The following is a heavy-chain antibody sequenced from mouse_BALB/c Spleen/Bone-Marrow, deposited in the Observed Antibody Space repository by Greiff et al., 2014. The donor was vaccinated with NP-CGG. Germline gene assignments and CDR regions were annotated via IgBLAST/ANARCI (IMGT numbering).Heavy chain of an antibody. CDR3: AKGGIHLMDY. CDR1: GYSITSGYY. CDR2: ISYDGSN. V-gene: IGHV3-6*02. J-gene: IGHJ4*01. Sequence: EVQLVESGPGLVKPSQSLSLTCSVTGYSITSGYYWNWIRQFPGNKLEWMGYISYDGSNNYNPSLKNRISITRDTSKNQFFLKLNSVTTEDTATYYCAKGGIHLMDYWGQGTSVTVSS.